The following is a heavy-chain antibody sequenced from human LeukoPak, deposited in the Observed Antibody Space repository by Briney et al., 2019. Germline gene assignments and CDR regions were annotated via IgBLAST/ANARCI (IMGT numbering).Heavy chain of an antibody. CDR1: GGSISSFY. D-gene: IGHD4-17*01. Sequence: PSETLSLTCTVSGGSISSFYWSWIRQPPGKGLEWIGYIYYSGSTNYNPSLKSRVTISVDTSKNQFSLRLSPVTAADTAVYYCARGGYGDYVTWGQGTLVTVSS. J-gene: IGHJ5*02. V-gene: IGHV4-59*01. CDR2: IYYSGST. CDR3: ARGGYGDYVT.